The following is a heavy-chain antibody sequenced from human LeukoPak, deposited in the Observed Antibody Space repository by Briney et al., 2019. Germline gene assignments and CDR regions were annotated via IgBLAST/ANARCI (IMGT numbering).Heavy chain of an antibody. V-gene: IGHV3-33*01. D-gene: IGHD3-22*01. CDR1: GFIFHSYW. J-gene: IGHJ6*02. CDR3: ARDTFYSSGVYGLDV. Sequence: GSLRLSCSGSGFIFHSYWLPWVRQAPGKGLEWVAGLYYDGSNKYYADSVRGRFTISRDNSKNTLFLQTSSLRAEDTAVYYCARDTFYSSGVYGLDVWGQGTTVTVSS. CDR2: LYYDGSNK.